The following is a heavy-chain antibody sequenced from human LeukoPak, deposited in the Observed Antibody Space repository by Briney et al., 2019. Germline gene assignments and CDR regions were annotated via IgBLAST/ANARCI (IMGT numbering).Heavy chain of an antibody. V-gene: IGHV4-34*01. D-gene: IGHD5-24*01. J-gene: IGHJ3*02. Sequence: PSETLSLTCAVYGGSFSGYYWSWIRQPPGKGLEWIGEINHSGSTNYNPSLKSRVTISVDTSKNQFSLKLSSVTAADTAVYYCAASRDGYNFYAFDIWGQGTMVTVSS. CDR2: INHSGST. CDR3: AASRDGYNFYAFDI. CDR1: GGSFSGYY.